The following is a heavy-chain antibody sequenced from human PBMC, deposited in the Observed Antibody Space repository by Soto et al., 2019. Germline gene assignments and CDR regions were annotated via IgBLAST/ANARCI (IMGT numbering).Heavy chain of an antibody. CDR3: ARGCMGSYAGGDY. CDR1: GFTFSSYG. D-gene: IGHD3-10*01. V-gene: IGHV3-33*01. Sequence: QVQMVESGGGVVQPGRSLRLSCAASGFTFSSYGFQWVRQAPGKGLEWVAVIWDDGSNKYYADSVEGRFTISRDNSKSTLYLQMNSLRAEDTAVYYCARGCMGSYAGGDYWGQGTLVSVSS. CDR2: IWDDGSNK. J-gene: IGHJ4*02.